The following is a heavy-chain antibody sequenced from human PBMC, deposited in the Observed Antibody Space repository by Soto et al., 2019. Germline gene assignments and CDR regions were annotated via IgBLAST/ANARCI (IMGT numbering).Heavy chain of an antibody. D-gene: IGHD1-26*01. CDR1: GFTFSSYW. V-gene: IGHV3-74*01. J-gene: IGHJ5*02. Sequence: EVQLVESGGGLVQPGGSLRLSCAASGFTFSSYWMHWVRQAPGKGLVWVSRINSDGSSTSYADSVKGRFTISRDNAKNTLYLQMNRLRAEDTAVYYCARHNDAREGGAHIPWGQGTLVTVSS. CDR3: ARHNDAREGGAHIP. CDR2: INSDGSST.